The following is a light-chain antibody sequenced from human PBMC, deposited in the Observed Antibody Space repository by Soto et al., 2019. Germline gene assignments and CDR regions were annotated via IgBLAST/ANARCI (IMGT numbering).Light chain of an antibody. CDR2: GAS. CDR1: QSVSSN. CDR3: QQYNNWPRT. J-gene: IGKJ1*01. Sequence: EIVMTQSPATLSVSPGERATLSCWASQSVSSNLDWYQQKPGQAPRLLIYGASARATGIPVRFSGSGSGTEITLTISSLQSKDFGVYYCQQYNNWPRTFGQGTKVQIK. V-gene: IGKV3-15*01.